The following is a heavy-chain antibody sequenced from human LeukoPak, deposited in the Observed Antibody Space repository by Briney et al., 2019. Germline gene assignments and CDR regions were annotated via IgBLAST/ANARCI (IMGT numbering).Heavy chain of an antibody. J-gene: IGHJ5*02. CDR1: GGSISSSSYY. CDR3: ARDRSLWFGELLYRWFDP. D-gene: IGHD3-10*01. V-gene: IGHV4-39*07. Sequence: SETLSLTCTVSGGSISSSSYYWGWIRQPPGKGLEWIGSIYYSGSTYYNPSLKSRVTISVDTSKNQFSLKLSSVTAADTAVYYCARDRSLWFGELLYRWFDPWGQGTLVTVSS. CDR2: IYYSGST.